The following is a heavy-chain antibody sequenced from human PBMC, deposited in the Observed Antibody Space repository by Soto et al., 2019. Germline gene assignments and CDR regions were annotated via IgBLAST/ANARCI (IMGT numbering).Heavy chain of an antibody. CDR2: IWHDGSKK. CDR1: GFTFSSYA. CDR3: GREAPYYYESSGYYV. Sequence: QVRVVESGGGVVQPGRSLRLSCAASGFTFSSYAMHWVRQAPGKGLEWVAVIWHDGSKKYYADSVKGRFTISRDNSKNTLYLQMNSLRADDTALYYCGREAPYYYESSGYYVWGQGTLVTVSS. D-gene: IGHD3-22*01. V-gene: IGHV3-33*01. J-gene: IGHJ4*02.